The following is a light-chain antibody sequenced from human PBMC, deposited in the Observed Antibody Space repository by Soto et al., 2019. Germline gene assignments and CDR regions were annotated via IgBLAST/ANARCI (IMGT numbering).Light chain of an antibody. CDR1: SSGVGGYSY. Sequence: QSVLTQPPSVSGAPGQRVTISCTGSSSGVGGYSYVSWYQQHPGKAPKLMIYEVSNRPSGVSNRFSGSKSGNTASLTISGLQAEDEADYYCSAYTSRTTLVFGGGTKVTV. CDR3: SAYTSRTTLV. V-gene: IGLV2-14*01. J-gene: IGLJ3*02. CDR2: EVS.